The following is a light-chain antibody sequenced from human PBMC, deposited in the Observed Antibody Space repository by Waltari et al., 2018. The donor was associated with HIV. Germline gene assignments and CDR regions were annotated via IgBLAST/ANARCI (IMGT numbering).Light chain of an antibody. J-gene: IGLJ3*02. V-gene: IGLV3-25*03. CDR1: ALPKKY. CDR3: QSADSSGTWV. Sequence: SYALTQPPSVSVSPGQTARITCSGDALPKKYAYWYQQKPGQAPVLVIYKDSERPSGIPERFSGSSSGTIVTLTISGVQAEDEADYYCQSADSSGTWVFGGGNKLTVL. CDR2: KDS.